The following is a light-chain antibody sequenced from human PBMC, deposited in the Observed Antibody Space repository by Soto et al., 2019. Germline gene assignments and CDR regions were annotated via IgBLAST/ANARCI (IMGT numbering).Light chain of an antibody. CDR1: QRISSW. V-gene: IGKV1-5*03. Sequence: IQMTQTPSTLSASVGDRVTITCRASQRISSWLAWYQQKPGKAPKLLIYKASSLESGVPLRFSGSGSGTEFTLTISSLQPDDFATYYCQQYNSYPFTFGPGTKVDIK. J-gene: IGKJ3*01. CDR3: QQYNSYPFT. CDR2: KAS.